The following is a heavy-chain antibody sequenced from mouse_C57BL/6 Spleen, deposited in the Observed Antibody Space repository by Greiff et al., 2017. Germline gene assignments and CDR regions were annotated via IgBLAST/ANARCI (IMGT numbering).Heavy chain of an antibody. D-gene: IGHD1-1*01. J-gene: IGHJ2*01. CDR2: ISSGGDYI. CDR3: TRVYGSSYAGDY. CDR1: GFTFSSYA. V-gene: IGHV5-9-1*02. Sequence: EVKLVESGEGLVKPGGSLKLSCAASGFTFSSYAMSWVRQTPEKRLEWVAYISSGGDYIYYADTVKGRFPLSRDNARNTLYLQMSSLKSEDTAMYYCTRVYGSSYAGDYWGQGTTLTVSS.